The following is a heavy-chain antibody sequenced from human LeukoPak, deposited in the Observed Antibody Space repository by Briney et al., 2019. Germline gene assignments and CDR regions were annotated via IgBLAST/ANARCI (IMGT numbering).Heavy chain of an antibody. CDR2: VYYSGNT. V-gene: IGHV4-39*01. D-gene: IGHD3-9*01. Sequence: PSETLSLTCTVSGGSISTYNYYWGWIRQPPGKGLEWIGSVYYSGNTYYNPSLKSRVTMSVDTSKNHFSLKLNSVTAADTAAYYCARQGYDILTPLPNYYYAMDVWGQGTTVTVSS. CDR3: ARQGYDILTPLPNYYYAMDV. CDR1: GGSISTYNYY. J-gene: IGHJ6*02.